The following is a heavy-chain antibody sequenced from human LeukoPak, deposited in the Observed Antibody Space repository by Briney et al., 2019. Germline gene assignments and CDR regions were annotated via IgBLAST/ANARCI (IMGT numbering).Heavy chain of an antibody. D-gene: IGHD4-23*01. V-gene: IGHV1-2*06. J-gene: IGHJ3*02. CDR2: INPNSGGT. CDR3: ARDRDYGGNSGAFDI. Sequence: ASVKVSCEASGYTFTGYYMHWVRQAPGRGVEWMGRINPNSGGTNYAQKFQGRVTMTRDTSISTAYMELSRLRSDDTAVYYCARDRDYGGNSGAFDIWGQGTMVTVSS. CDR1: GYTFTGYY.